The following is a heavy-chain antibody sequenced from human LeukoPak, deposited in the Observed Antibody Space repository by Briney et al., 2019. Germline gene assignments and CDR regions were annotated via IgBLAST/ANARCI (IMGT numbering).Heavy chain of an antibody. CDR2: ISAYNGNT. V-gene: IGHV1-18*01. CDR3: TCDSIGSDWTP. D-gene: IGHD6-19*01. CDR1: GYTFINYG. Sequence: GASVKVSCKASGYTFINYGISWVRQAPGQGLEWMGWISAYNGNTNYAQKLQGRVTMTTDTSTSTAYMELRSLRSDDTDVYYCTCDSIGSDWTPWGQGTLVTVSS. J-gene: IGHJ5*02.